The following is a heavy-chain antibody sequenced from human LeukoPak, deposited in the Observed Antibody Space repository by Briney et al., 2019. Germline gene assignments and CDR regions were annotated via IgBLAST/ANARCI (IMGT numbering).Heavy chain of an antibody. J-gene: IGHJ6*03. Sequence: GASVKVSCKASGYTFTSYDINWVRQATGQGLEWMGWMNPNSGNTGYAQKFQGRVTMTRNTSISTAYMELSSLRSEDTAVYYCARIVTGDRKPPRRYYYYHMDVWGKGTTVTVSS. V-gene: IGHV1-8*01. CDR1: GYTFTSYD. CDR2: MNPNSGNT. CDR3: ARIVTGDRKPPRRYYYYHMDV. D-gene: IGHD4-17*01.